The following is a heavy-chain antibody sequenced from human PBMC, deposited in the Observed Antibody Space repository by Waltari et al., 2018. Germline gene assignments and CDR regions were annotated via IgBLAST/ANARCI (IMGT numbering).Heavy chain of an antibody. V-gene: IGHV3-21*01. Sequence: EVQLVESGGGLVKPGGSLSLSCAASGSPFSSYSMNWVRQAPGKGLEWVSSISRSSSYIYYADSVKGRFTISRDNAKNSLYLQMNSLRAEDTAVYYCARAGQEDWFDPWGQGTLVTVSS. CDR1: GSPFSSYS. CDR3: ARAGQEDWFDP. J-gene: IGHJ5*02. CDR2: ISRSSSYI.